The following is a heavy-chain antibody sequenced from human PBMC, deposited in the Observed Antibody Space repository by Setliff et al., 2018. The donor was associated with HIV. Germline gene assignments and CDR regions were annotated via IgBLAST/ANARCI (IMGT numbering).Heavy chain of an antibody. CDR3: ARSSAERSAVRGLAIAFDI. CDR1: GGSISSGAFY. J-gene: IGHJ3*02. V-gene: IGHV4-31*03. D-gene: IGHD3-10*01. Sequence: PSETLSLTCTVSGGSISSGAFYWSWIRQHPGRGLEWIGYIYYSGSTYYNPSLKSRVAVSVDTSKNQFSLSLSSVTAADTAVYCCARSSAERSAVRGLAIAFDIWGPGTKVTVSS. CDR2: IYYSGST.